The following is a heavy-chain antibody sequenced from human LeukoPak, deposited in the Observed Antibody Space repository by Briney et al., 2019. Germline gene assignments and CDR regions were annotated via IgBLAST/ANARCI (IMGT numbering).Heavy chain of an antibody. CDR1: GGSISSYY. Sequence: SETLSLTCTVSGGSISSYYWSWIRQPPGKGLEWIGYIYYSGSTNYNPSLKGRVTISVDTSKNQFSLKLSSVTAADTAVYYCARDPPPTGLIDIWGQGTMVTVSS. CDR2: IYYSGST. CDR3: ARDPPPTGLIDI. V-gene: IGHV4-59*01. D-gene: IGHD4-17*01. J-gene: IGHJ3*02.